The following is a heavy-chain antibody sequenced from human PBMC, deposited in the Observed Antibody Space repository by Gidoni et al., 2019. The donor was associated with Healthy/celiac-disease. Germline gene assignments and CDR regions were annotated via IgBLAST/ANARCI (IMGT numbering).Heavy chain of an antibody. J-gene: IGHJ4*02. CDR1: GFTSSSYA. CDR2: ISGSGGST. D-gene: IGHD4-4*01. V-gene: IGHV3-23*01. Sequence: EVQLLESGGGLVQPGGSLRLSCAASGFTSSSYAMSWVRQAPGKGLEWVSAISGSGGSTYYADSVKGRFTISRDNSKNTLYLQMNSLRAEDTAVYYCAKAKDYSNYQCLCYFDYWGQGTLVTVSS. CDR3: AKAKDYSNYQCLCYFDY.